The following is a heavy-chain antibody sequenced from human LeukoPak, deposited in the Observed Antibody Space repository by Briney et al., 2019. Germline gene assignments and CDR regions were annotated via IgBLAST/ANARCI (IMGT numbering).Heavy chain of an antibody. D-gene: IGHD3-9*01. Sequence: SETLSLTCAVYGGSFSGYYWSWIRQPPGKGLEWIGEINHSGSTNYNPSLKSRVNISLDTSKKHFSLELTSVTAADTAVYYCARFFYDILSGQDVWGKGTTVTVSS. CDR2: INHSGST. V-gene: IGHV4-34*01. CDR3: ARFFYDILSGQDV. J-gene: IGHJ6*04. CDR1: GGSFSGYY.